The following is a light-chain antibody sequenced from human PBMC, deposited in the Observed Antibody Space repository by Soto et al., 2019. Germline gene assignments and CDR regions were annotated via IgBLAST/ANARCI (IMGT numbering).Light chain of an antibody. CDR1: SSDVGGYNY. CDR2: DVS. J-gene: IGLJ1*01. V-gene: IGLV2-14*03. Sequence: QSVLTQPASVSGSPGQSITISCTGTSSDVGGYNYVSWYQHHPGKAPKLMIFDVSNRPSGVSNRFSGSKSGNTASLTISGLQPEDEADYYCSSYTTSNTRQRVFGPGTKLTVL. CDR3: SSYTTSNTRQRV.